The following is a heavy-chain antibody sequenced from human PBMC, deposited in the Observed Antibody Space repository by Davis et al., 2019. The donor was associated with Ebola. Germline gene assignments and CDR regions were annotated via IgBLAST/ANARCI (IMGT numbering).Heavy chain of an antibody. CDR3: AKDTSNIWFDI. CDR1: GFIFSSYG. V-gene: IGHV3-30*18. Sequence: GGSLRLSCAASGFIFSSYGMHWVRQAPGKGLEWVAAISYDGRDRYFADSVKGRFTISRDNSKNTLYLQMNGLRVEDTAIYYCAKDTSNIWFDIWGQGTNVTVSS. CDR2: ISYDGRDR. D-gene: IGHD1-26*01. J-gene: IGHJ3*02.